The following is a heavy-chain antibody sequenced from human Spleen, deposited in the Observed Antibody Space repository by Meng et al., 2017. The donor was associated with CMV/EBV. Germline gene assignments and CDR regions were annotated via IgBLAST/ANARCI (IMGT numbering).Heavy chain of an antibody. CDR2: IKSKTDGETT. V-gene: IGHV3-15*01. Sequence: EVQLVESGGDLVKPGGSLRLSCAGSGFTFSNAWMSWVRQAPGKGLEWVGRIKSKTDGETTDYVAPVKGRFTISRDDSKNTVYLQMNGLKIEDTAVYFCTHCCDFYETVGRWGQGTLVTVSS. CDR1: GFTFSNAW. CDR3: THCCDFYETVGR. J-gene: IGHJ4*02. D-gene: IGHD2/OR15-2a*01.